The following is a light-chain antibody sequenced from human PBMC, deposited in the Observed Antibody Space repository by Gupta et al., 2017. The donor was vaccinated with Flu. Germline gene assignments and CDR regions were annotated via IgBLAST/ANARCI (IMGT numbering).Light chain of an antibody. J-gene: IGKJ1*01. CDR2: AAS. CDR1: QGIGSY. Sequence: AIRMTQSPSSLSASTGDRVTITCRASQGIGSYLAWYQQRSGKAPNLLIYAASTLRNGVPSRFSGSGSGTDFTLTISILQSEDFATYYCQQYYSYPRTFGQGTKVEIK. CDR3: QQYYSYPRT. V-gene: IGKV1-8*01.